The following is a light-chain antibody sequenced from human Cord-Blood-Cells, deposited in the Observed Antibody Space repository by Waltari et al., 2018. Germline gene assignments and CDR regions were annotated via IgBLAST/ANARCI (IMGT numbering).Light chain of an antibody. CDR2: GAS. V-gene: IGKV3-20*01. CDR1: QSVSSSY. Sequence: EIALTQSPGTLSLSPWERATLSCRASQSVSSSYLAWYQQKPGQAPRLLIYGASSRATGIPDRCSGSGSGTDFTLTISRLEPEDFAVYYCQQYGSSPTFGQGTKLEIK. CDR3: QQYGSSPT. J-gene: IGKJ2*01.